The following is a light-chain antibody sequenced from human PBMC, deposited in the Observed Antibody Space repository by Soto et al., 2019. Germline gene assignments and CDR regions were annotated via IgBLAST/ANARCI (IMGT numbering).Light chain of an antibody. CDR2: GAS. J-gene: IGKJ2*01. V-gene: IGKV3-15*01. Sequence: EVVVTQSPATLSVSPGERVTLSCRASQSVDSDVAWFQHKPGQAPRLLIYGASTRAAGIPGRFSGSGYETDFTFTISSLEPEDSATYFCQQYNNWGRGTFGQGTKLEIK. CDR3: QQYNNWGRGT. CDR1: QSVDSD.